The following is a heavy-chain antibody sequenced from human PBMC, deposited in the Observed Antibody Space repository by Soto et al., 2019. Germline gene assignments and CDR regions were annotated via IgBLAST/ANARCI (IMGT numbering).Heavy chain of an antibody. J-gene: IGHJ4*02. Sequence: QVQLVESGGGVVQPGRSLRLSCAASGFTFSSYGLHWVRQAPGKGLEWVAFISYDGSNKYYADSVKGRFTISRDNSKNTLYLQMSSLRAEDTAVYYCAKGEGMAAAIDYWGQGTLGTGSS. CDR2: ISYDGSNK. V-gene: IGHV3-30*18. CDR1: GFTFSSYG. D-gene: IGHD6-25*01. CDR3: AKGEGMAAAIDY.